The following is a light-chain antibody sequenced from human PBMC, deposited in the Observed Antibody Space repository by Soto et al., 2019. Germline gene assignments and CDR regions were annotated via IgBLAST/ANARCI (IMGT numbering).Light chain of an antibody. CDR1: QSISSY. Sequence: DIQLTQSPSSLSASVGDRVTITCRASQSISSYLNWYQQKPGKAPKILIYAASSLQSGVPSRFSGGGSGTDFTLTISSLQPEDFATDYCQQSYSTPQTFGQGTKVEIK. V-gene: IGKV1-39*01. CDR2: AAS. J-gene: IGKJ1*01. CDR3: QQSYSTPQT.